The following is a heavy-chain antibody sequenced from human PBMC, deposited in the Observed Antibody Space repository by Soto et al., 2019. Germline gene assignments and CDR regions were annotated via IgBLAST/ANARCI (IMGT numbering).Heavy chain of an antibody. Sequence: QVHLVESGGGLVKPGGSLRLSCAASGFTFSDFYMSWVRQAPGKGLEGLSYISSSSSHTNYADSVKGRFTISRDNAKNSLYLQMNSLSAEDTAVYYCARRGFVVVPAIDYWGQGTLVTVSS. CDR1: GFTFSDFY. J-gene: IGHJ4*02. CDR3: ARRGFVVVPAIDY. D-gene: IGHD2-21*02. V-gene: IGHV3-11*06. CDR2: ISSSSSHT.